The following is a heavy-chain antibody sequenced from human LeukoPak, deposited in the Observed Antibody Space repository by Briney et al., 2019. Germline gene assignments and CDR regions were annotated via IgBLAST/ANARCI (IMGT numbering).Heavy chain of an antibody. Sequence: ASVKVSCKASGYTFTSYGISWVRQAPGQGLEWMGWISAYNGNTNYAQKLQGRVTMTTDTSTSTAYMELRSLRSDDTAVYYCARDRIRTYYYGMDVWGQRTTVTVSS. D-gene: IGHD2-15*01. CDR2: ISAYNGNT. J-gene: IGHJ6*02. CDR3: ARDRIRTYYYGMDV. V-gene: IGHV1-18*01. CDR1: GYTFTSYG.